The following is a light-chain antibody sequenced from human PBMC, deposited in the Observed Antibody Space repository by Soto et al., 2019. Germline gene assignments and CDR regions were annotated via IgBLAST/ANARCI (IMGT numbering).Light chain of an antibody. V-gene: IGKV3-11*01. CDR3: QQYNNWPPYT. J-gene: IGKJ2*01. CDR2: AAS. Sequence: EIVLTQSPATLSLSPGERATLSCRASRSVGNNLAWYQKKPGQAPGLLIYAASTRATGIPARFSGSGSGTDFTLTISSLEPEDFAVYYCQQYNNWPPYTFGQGTKLEIK. CDR1: RSVGNN.